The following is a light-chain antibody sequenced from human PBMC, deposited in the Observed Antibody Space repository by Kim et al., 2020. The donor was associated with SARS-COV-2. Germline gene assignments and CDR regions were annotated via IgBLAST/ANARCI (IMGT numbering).Light chain of an antibody. CDR2: AAS. CDR3: QQCHTTPLLT. V-gene: IGKV1-39*01. CDR1: QSISTY. J-gene: IGKJ4*01. Sequence: DIQMTQSPYSLAASVGDRVTIACRASQSISTYLNWYQQKPGKAPKLLIYAASSLQSGVPSRFSGSGSETDFTLTISSLQPEDFATYYCQQCHTTPLLTFGRETKLDI.